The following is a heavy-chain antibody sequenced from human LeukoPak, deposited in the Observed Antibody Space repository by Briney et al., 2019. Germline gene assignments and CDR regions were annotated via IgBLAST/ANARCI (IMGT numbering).Heavy chain of an antibody. CDR2: IYYSKNT. D-gene: IGHD5-18*01. Sequence: SETLSLTCTVSGGSISSSSAYWGWIRQPPGKGLDRIGSIYYSKNTYYNPSLKSRVTIYAHTSKHQFSLTVGSVSATDTAVYYCVSPRGFSYGYFDYWGEGALVTVSS. J-gene: IGHJ4*02. CDR1: GGSISSSSAY. CDR3: VSPRGFSYGYFDY. V-gene: IGHV4-39*01.